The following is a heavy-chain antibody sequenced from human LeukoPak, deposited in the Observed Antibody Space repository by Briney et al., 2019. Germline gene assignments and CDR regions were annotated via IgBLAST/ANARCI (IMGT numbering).Heavy chain of an antibody. V-gene: IGHV3-23*01. Sequence: PGGSLRLSCAASGFTFSSYAMSWVRQAPGKGLEWVSGIIGGGGGTYYADSVKGRFTISRDNSKKTLYLQMNSLRAEDTAVYYCAKEEFYYDSSGSAEYFQHWGQGTLVTVSS. CDR3: AKEEFYYDSSGSAEYFQH. CDR2: IIGGGGGT. J-gene: IGHJ1*01. D-gene: IGHD3-22*01. CDR1: GFTFSSYA.